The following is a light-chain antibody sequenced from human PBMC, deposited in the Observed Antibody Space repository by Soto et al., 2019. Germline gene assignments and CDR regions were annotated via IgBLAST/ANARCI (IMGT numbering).Light chain of an antibody. V-gene: IGKV3-11*01. Sequence: EIVLTHAPATLSLSPGEIATLSCRASQSVSSYLAWYQQKPGQAPRLLIYDASNRATGIPARFSGSGSGTDFTLTISSLEPEDFAVYYCQQRSNWFSFGGGTKVDIK. J-gene: IGKJ4*01. CDR3: QQRSNWFS. CDR2: DAS. CDR1: QSVSSY.